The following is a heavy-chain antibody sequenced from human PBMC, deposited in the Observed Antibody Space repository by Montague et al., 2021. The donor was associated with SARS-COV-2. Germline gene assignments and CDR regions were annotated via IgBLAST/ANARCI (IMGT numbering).Heavy chain of an antibody. CDR1: GGSISGYY. V-gene: IGHV4-59*07. J-gene: IGHJ4*02. CDR3: ARISHLEGYYFDY. Sequence: SDTLSLTCTVSGGSISGYYWSWIRQPPGKGLEWIGYIYYSGSTNYNPSLKSRVTISIDTSKNQFSLKLSSVTAADTAVYYCARISHLEGYYFDYWGQGTLATVSS. CDR2: IYYSGST.